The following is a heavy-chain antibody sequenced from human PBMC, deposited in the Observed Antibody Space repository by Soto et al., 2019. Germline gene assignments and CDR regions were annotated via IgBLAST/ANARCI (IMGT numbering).Heavy chain of an antibody. Sequence: SETLSLTCTVSGGSISSYYWSWIRQPPGKGLEWIGYIYYSVSTNYNPSLKSRVTISVDTSNNQFSLKLSSVTAADTAVYYCARAYYDRSGYAVGPWGQGTLVTVSS. CDR2: IYYSVST. D-gene: IGHD3-22*01. V-gene: IGHV4-59*08. J-gene: IGHJ5*02. CDR1: GGSISSYY. CDR3: ARAYYDRSGYAVGP.